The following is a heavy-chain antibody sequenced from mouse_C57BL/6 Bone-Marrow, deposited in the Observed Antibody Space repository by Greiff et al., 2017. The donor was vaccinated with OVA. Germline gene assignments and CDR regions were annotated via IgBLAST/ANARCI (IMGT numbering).Heavy chain of an antibody. V-gene: IGHV1-78*01. CDR1: GYTFTDHT. CDR2: IYPRDGST. Sequence: VKLVESDAELVKPGASVKISCKVSGYTFTDHTIHWMKQRPEQGLEWIGYIYPRDGSTKYNEKFKGKATLTADKSSSTAYMQLNSLTSEDSAVYFCAREDYYGSPLLDYWGQGTTLTVSS. J-gene: IGHJ2*01. D-gene: IGHD1-1*01. CDR3: AREDYYGSPLLDY.